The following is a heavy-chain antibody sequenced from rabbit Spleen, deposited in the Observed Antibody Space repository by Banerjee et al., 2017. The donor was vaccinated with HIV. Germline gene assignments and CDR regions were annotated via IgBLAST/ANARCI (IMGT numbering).Heavy chain of an antibody. CDR1: GFSFSNNYW. D-gene: IGHD4-1*01. V-gene: IGHV1S45*01. Sequence: QEQLVESGGGLVQPEGSLTLTCTASGFSFSNNYWICWVRQAPGKGLEWIGCIYTGSSGGTYYAPWAKGRFTISKTSSTTVTLQMTSLTAADTATYFCARTYGSDWGAMIRLDLWGPGTLVTVS. CDR2: IYTGSSGGT. CDR3: ARTYGSDWGAMIRLDL. J-gene: IGHJ3*01.